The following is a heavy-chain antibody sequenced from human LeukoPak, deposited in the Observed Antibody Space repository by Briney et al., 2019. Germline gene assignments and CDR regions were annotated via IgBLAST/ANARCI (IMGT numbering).Heavy chain of an antibody. D-gene: IGHD5-12*01. V-gene: IGHV1-2*02. J-gene: IGHJ4*02. CDR1: GYTFTGYY. CDR2: VNPNSGGT. CDR3: AREEEWLRAYDY. Sequence: ASVKVSCKASGYTFTGYYMHWVRQAPGQGPEWMGWVNPNSGGTNYAQRLQGRVTMARDTSISTAYMELSRLRSDDMAVYYCAREEEWLRAYDYWGQGTLVTVSS.